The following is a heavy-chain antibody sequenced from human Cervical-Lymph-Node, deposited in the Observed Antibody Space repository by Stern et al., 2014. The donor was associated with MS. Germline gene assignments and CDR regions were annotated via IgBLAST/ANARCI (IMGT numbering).Heavy chain of an antibody. V-gene: IGHV1-69*01. Sequence: QVQLVQSGAEVKKSGSSVKVSCKASGGTLRSYVITWARQASGQGPEWMGEISAIFGTAAYAQQFQGRVTITEDEYTSTVYMELSSLRSEDTAVYYCARNVGDTTLGHWGQGSQVIVSS. CDR2: ISAIFGTA. CDR3: ARNVGDTTLGH. CDR1: GGTLRSYV. J-gene: IGHJ4*02. D-gene: IGHD3-16*01.